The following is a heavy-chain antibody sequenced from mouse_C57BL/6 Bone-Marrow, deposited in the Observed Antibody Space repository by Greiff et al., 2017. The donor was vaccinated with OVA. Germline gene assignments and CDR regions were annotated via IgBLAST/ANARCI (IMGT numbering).Heavy chain of an antibody. CDR2: IDPSDSYT. CDR3: ARKYPTRDYAMDY. V-gene: IGHV1-50*01. J-gene: IGHJ4*01. D-gene: IGHD5-1*01. CDR1: GYTFTSYW. Sequence: VQLQQPGAELVKPGASVKLSCKASGYTFTSYWMQWVKQRPGQGLEWIGEIDPSDSYTNYNQKFKGKATLTVDTSSSTAYMQLSSLTSEDSAVYYCARKYPTRDYAMDYWGQGTSVTVSS.